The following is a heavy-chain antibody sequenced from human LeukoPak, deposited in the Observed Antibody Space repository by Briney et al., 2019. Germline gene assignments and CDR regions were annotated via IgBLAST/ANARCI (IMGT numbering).Heavy chain of an antibody. CDR1: GASISSTSYY. V-gene: IGHV4-61*01. J-gene: IGHJ4*02. Sequence: SETLSLTCSVSGASISSTSYYWSWIRQPPGKGLEWIGYIYYSGSTIYNPSLKSRVTISVDTSKNQFSLKLSSVTAADTAVYYCAGGRRDAYNYNYWGQGTLVTVSS. D-gene: IGHD5-24*01. CDR3: AGGRRDAYNYNY. CDR2: IYYSGST.